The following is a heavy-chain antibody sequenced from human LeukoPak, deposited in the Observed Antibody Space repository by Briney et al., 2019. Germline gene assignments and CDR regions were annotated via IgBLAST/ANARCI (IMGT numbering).Heavy chain of an antibody. J-gene: IGHJ4*02. CDR3: ARGADYYDSSGSQY. D-gene: IGHD3-22*01. CDR1: GFTFSGYG. V-gene: IGHV3-30*02. Sequence: PGGSLRLSCAASGFTFSGYGMHWVRQGPGKGLDWVAFIRYDGTNKYYADSLKGRFTISRDNSKNTLYLQMNSLRAEDTAVYYCARGADYYDSSGSQYWGQGTLVTVSS. CDR2: IRYDGTNK.